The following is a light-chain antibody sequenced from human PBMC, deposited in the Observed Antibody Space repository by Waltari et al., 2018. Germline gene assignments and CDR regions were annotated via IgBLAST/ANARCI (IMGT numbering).Light chain of an antibody. CDR3: ATWDDRLTGVV. V-gene: IGLV1-44*01. J-gene: IGLJ2*01. CDR2: SND. Sequence: QSVLTQPPSASGTPGQRVTISCSGSYSNIGSNIVTWYQQLPGTAPKLLIYSNDYRPSVFPDRFSGSKSGTSASLAISGLQSEDEADYYCATWDDRLTGVVFGGGTRVTVL. CDR1: YSNIGSNI.